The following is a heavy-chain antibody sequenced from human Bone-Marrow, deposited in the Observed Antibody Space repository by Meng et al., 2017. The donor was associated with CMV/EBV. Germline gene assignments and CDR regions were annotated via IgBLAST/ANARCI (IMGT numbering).Heavy chain of an antibody. V-gene: IGHV3-23*01. CDR1: GFTFSAYV. J-gene: IGHJ4*02. CDR3: KEVDE. Sequence: GGSLRLSCAASGFTFSAYVMSWVRQAPGKGLEWVSTISGRGGGTYYAASVKGRFTISRDNTKNTLYLHLNRLRVDDTALYYCKEVDEWGQGTRVPSPQ. CDR2: ISGRGGGT.